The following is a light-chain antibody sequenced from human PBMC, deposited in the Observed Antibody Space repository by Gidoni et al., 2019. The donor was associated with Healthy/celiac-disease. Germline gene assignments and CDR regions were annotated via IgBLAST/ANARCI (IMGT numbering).Light chain of an antibody. CDR1: QRVLYSSNNKNY. CDR3: QQYYSTPLT. Sequence: DIVMTQSPASLAVSLGERATINCKSSQRVLYSSNNKNYLAWYQQKPGQPPKLLIYWASTRESGVPDRFSGSGSGTDFTLTISSLQAEDVAVYYCQQYYSTPLTFXGXTKVEIK. CDR2: WAS. V-gene: IGKV4-1*01. J-gene: IGKJ4*01.